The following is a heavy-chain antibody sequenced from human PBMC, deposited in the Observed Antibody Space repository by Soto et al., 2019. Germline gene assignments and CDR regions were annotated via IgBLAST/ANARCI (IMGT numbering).Heavy chain of an antibody. CDR2: IYPSDSDT. V-gene: IGHV5-51*01. J-gene: IGHJ6*02. Sequence: PGESLKISCKGSGYSFSTFWIGWVRQMPGKGLEWMGIIYPSDSDTRYSPSFQGQVTISADKSSRTAYLQWSSLKASDSAMYYCARLPQDYYYHGTDVWGQGTKVTVSS. CDR3: ARLPQDYYYHGTDV. CDR1: GYSFSTFW.